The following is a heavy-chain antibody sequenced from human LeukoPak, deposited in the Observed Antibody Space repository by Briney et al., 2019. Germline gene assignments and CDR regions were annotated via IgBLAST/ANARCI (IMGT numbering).Heavy chain of an antibody. D-gene: IGHD5-12*01. J-gene: IGHJ4*02. CDR2: INRDGSEK. V-gene: IGHV3-7*05. CDR3: GRGPGYRSDY. Sequence: GGSLRLSCAASGLTLNTYWMSWVRQAPGKGRGWVANINRDGSEKNYVDSVRGRFTISRDNTKNSLYLQMNSLTVEDTAVYYCGRGPGYRSDYWGQGTLVTVSS. CDR1: GLTLNTYW.